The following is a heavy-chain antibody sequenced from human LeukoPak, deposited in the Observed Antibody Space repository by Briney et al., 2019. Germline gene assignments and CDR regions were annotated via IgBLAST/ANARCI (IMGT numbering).Heavy chain of an antibody. Sequence: GRSLRLSCAASGFTFSSYWMSWVRQAPGKGLEWVANIKQDGSEKYYVDSVKGRFTISRDNAKNSLYLQMNSLRAEDTAVYYCARDRGFMGRRYFDYWGQGTLVTVSS. CDR3: ARDRGFMGRRYFDY. V-gene: IGHV3-7*01. J-gene: IGHJ4*02. CDR1: GFTFSSYW. D-gene: IGHD3-10*01. CDR2: IKQDGSEK.